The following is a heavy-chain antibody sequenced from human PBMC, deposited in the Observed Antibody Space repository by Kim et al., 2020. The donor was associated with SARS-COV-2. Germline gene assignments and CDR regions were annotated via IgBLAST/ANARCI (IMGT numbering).Heavy chain of an antibody. J-gene: IGHJ4*01. CDR2: IIRIFGTA. CDR1: GGTFSSYA. D-gene: IGHD2-8*01. Sequence: SVKVSCKASGGTFSSYAISWVRQAPGQGLEWMDGIIRIFGTANYAQKFQGRTPITAAEPTSTAYTELNSLSSADTAGYFCAQDCTRTIGSLHAFFDY. V-gene: IGHV1-69*13. CDR3: AQDCTRTIGSLHAFFDY.